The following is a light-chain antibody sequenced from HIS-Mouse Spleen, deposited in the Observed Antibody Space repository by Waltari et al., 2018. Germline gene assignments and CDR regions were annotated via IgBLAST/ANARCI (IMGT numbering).Light chain of an antibody. CDR1: STYFGSYNL. V-gene: IGLV2-23*01. CDR3: CSYAGSSTLV. CDR2: EGS. J-gene: IGLJ2*01. Sequence: QSALTQPASVSGSPGQSITISCTGTSTYFGSYNLVSWYQQHPGKAPKLMIYEGSKRPSGVSNRFSGSKSGNTASLTISGLQAEDEADYYCCSYAGSSTLVFGGGTKLTVL.